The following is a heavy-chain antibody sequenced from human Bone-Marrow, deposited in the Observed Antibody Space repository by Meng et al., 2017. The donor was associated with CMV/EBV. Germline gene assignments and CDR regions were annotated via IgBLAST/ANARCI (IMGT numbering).Heavy chain of an antibody. V-gene: IGHV1-69*10. CDR3: ATTTHNTFWSGYWGDAFDI. Sequence: SVKVSCKASGDTFSTYAISWVRQAPGQGLEWMGGIIPLLGIANYAQKFQGRVTITTDESTSTAYMELSSLRSEDTAVYYCATTTHNTFWSGYWGDAFDIWGQGTMVTVSS. CDR1: GDTFSTYA. J-gene: IGHJ3*02. D-gene: IGHD3-3*01. CDR2: IIPLLGIA.